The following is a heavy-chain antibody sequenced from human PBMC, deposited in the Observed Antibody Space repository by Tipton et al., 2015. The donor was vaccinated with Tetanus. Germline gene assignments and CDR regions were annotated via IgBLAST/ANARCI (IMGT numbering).Heavy chain of an antibody. CDR1: GGSINSGTFY. D-gene: IGHD2-21*02. Sequence: TLSLTCTVSGGSINSGTFYWDWIRQTPGKGLEWIGNIYYNGNTLQNPSLKSRVTTSLDKSKNQFSLKLRFVTAADTAFYYCARTAVNWFDPWGQGILVTVSS. CDR2: IYYNGNT. V-gene: IGHV4-39*01. J-gene: IGHJ5*02. CDR3: ARTAVNWFDP.